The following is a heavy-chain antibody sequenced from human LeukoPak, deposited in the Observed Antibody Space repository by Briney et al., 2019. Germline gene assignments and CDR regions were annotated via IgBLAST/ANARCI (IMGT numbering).Heavy chain of an antibody. V-gene: IGHV4-34*01. D-gene: IGHD3-22*01. CDR2: IYYSGST. J-gene: IGHJ4*02. CDR3: AREATYYYDSSGYYLHPFDY. CDR1: GGSFSGYY. Sequence: SETLSLTCAVYGGSFSGYYWSWIRQPPGKGLEWIGSIYYSGSTYYNPSLKSRVTISVDTSKNQFSLKLSSVTAADTAVYYCAREATYYYDSSGYYLHPFDYWGQGTLVTVSS.